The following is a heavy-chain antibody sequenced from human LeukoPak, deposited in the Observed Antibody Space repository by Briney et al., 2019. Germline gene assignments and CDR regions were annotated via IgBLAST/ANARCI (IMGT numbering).Heavy chain of an antibody. J-gene: IGHJ6*03. CDR3: AREVRGSGSSPFYYMDV. D-gene: IGHD1-26*01. V-gene: IGHV3-13*01. CDR1: GFTFSSYD. Sequence: PGGSLRLSCAASGFTFSSYDMHWVRQATGKGLEWVSAIGTAGDTYYPGSVKGRFTISRENAKNSLYLQMNSLRAGDTAVYYCAREVRGSGSSPFYYMDVCGKGTTVTVSS. CDR2: IGTAGDT.